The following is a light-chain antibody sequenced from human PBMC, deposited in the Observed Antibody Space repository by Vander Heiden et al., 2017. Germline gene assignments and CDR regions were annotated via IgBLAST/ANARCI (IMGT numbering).Light chain of an antibody. CDR1: GNDVGSYYY. CDR3: NSYAGNYNYV. V-gene: IGLV2-8*01. CDR2: EVD. Sequence: QSALTQPPSASGSPGQSVTISCTGTGNDVGSYYYVSWYQQHPGKAPKLIIYEVDKRPSGVPDRFSGSKSGNTASLTVSGLQAEDEADYYCNSYAGNYNYVFGTGTWVTVL. J-gene: IGLJ1*01.